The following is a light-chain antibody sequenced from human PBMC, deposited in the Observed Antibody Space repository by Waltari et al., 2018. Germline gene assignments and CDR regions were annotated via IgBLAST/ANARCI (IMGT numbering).Light chain of an antibody. J-gene: IGLJ3*02. Sequence: SVLTQPPPASANPGPGVLIPCSGRNLNIGNNVVNWSQQLPGKAPKLLIYRNDQRPSGVPARFSGSKSGTSASLAINGLQAEDEADYYCAAWDDSLRGHWVFGGGTKVTVL. CDR1: NLNIGNNV. CDR3: AAWDDSLRGHWV. V-gene: IGLV1-44*01. CDR2: RND.